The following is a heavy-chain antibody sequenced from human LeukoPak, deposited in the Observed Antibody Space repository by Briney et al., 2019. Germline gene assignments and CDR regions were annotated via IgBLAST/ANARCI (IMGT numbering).Heavy chain of an antibody. CDR1: GYTFTSYD. V-gene: IGHV1-8*01. J-gene: IGHJ5*02. CDR3: ARGGDCSGGSCYVDNWFDP. Sequence: GASVKVSCKASGYTFTSYDINWVRQATGQGLEWMGWMNPNSGNTGYAQKFQGRVTMTRNTSISTAYMELSSLRSEDTAVYYCARGGDCSGGSCYVDNWFDPWGQGTLVTVSS. CDR2: MNPNSGNT. D-gene: IGHD2-15*01.